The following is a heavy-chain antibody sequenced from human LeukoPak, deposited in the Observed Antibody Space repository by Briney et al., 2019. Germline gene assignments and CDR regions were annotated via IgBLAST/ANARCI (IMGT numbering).Heavy chain of an antibody. V-gene: IGHV1-69*04. CDR1: GGTFSSYA. Sequence: SVKVSFKASGGTFSSYAISWVRQAPGQGLEWMGRIIPILGIANYAQKFQGRVTITADKSTSTAYMELSSLRSEDTAVYYCASIVRTYYDFWSGYPYYYYYGMDVWGQGTTVTVSS. J-gene: IGHJ6*02. CDR3: ASIVRTYYDFWSGYPYYYYYGMDV. D-gene: IGHD3-3*01. CDR2: IIPILGIA.